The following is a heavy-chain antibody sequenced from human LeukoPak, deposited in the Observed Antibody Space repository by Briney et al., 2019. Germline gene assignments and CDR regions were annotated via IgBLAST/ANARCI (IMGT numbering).Heavy chain of an antibody. CDR3: ARGHDIYDYVWGSYRNDAFDI. J-gene: IGHJ3*02. V-gene: IGHV4-39*07. D-gene: IGHD3-16*02. CDR2: IYYSGST. CDR1: GGSISSSSYY. Sequence: PSETLSLTCTVSGGSISSSSYYWGWIRQPPGKGLEWIGSIYYSGSTNYNPSLKSRVTISVDTSKNQFSLKLSSVTAADTAVYYCARGHDIYDYVWGSYRNDAFDIWGQGTMVTVSS.